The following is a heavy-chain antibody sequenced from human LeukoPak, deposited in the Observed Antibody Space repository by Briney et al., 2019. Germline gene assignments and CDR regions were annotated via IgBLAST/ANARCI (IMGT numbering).Heavy chain of an antibody. Sequence: GESLKISCKGSGYTFTTYWIGWVRQMPGKCLEWMGIIYPGDSDTRDSPVFQAQVAISPDKSISTAYLQSSSLQASHPAMYYCARFGYGWFDPWGQGTLVTVSS. J-gene: IGHJ5*02. CDR2: IYPGDSDT. D-gene: IGHD5-12*01. CDR1: GYTFTTYW. CDR3: ARFGYGWFDP. V-gene: IGHV5-51*03.